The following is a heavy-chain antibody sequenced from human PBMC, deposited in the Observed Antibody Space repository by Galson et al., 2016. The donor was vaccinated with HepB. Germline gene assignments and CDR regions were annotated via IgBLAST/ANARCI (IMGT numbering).Heavy chain of an antibody. D-gene: IGHD3-22*01. CDR1: GFTFSSYG. J-gene: IGHJ6*02. Sequence: SLRLSCAASGFTFSSYGMHWVRQAPGKGLGWVAVISYDGSDKYYADSVKGRFTISRDNSKNTLNLQMNSLRAEDTAVYYCAKDRRYYDSSGYFWEGYYYDGMDVWGQGTTVTVSS. V-gene: IGHV3-30*18. CDR3: AKDRRYYDSSGYFWEGYYYDGMDV. CDR2: ISYDGSDK.